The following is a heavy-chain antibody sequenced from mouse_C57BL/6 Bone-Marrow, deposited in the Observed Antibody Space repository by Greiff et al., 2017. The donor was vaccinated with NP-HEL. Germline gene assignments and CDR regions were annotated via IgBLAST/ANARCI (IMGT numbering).Heavy chain of an antibody. Sequence: EVQLVESGGGLVKPGGSLKLSCAASGFTFSSYAMSWVRQTPEKRLEWVATISDGGSYTYYPDNVKGRFTISRDNAKNNLYLQMSHLKSEDTAMYYCARDGVLRYYFDYWGQGTTLTVSS. V-gene: IGHV5-4*01. J-gene: IGHJ2*01. D-gene: IGHD1-1*01. CDR2: ISDGGSYT. CDR3: ARDGVLRYYFDY. CDR1: GFTFSSYA.